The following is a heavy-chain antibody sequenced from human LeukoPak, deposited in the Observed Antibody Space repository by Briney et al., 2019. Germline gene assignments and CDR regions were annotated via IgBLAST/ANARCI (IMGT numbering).Heavy chain of an antibody. CDR1: GFTFSSYA. CDR2: ISSNGGST. D-gene: IGHD2-8*01. Sequence: GGALRLSCAASGFTFSSYAMYWVRQAPGKGLEYVSVISSNGGSTYYANSVKGRFTISRDNSKNTLYLQMGSLRAEDMAVYYCARAPSTNGHAYYWGQGTLVTVSS. CDR3: ARAPSTNGHAYY. J-gene: IGHJ4*02. V-gene: IGHV3-64*01.